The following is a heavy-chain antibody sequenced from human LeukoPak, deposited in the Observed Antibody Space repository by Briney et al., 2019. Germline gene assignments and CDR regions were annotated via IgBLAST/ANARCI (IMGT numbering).Heavy chain of an antibody. Sequence: SETLSLTCTVSGGSISSYYWSWIRQPPGKGLEWIGYIYYSGSTNYNPSLKSRVTTSVDTSKNQFSLKLSSVTAADTAVYYCARGGYSSSWYEAFDIWGQGTMVTVSS. J-gene: IGHJ3*02. CDR3: ARGGYSSSWYEAFDI. V-gene: IGHV4-59*01. CDR1: GGSISSYY. D-gene: IGHD6-13*01. CDR2: IYYSGST.